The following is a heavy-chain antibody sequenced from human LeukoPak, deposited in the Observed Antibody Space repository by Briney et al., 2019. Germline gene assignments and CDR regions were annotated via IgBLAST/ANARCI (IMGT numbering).Heavy chain of an antibody. D-gene: IGHD3-22*01. CDR3: ARDIKRLLDY. CDR1: GFTFSSYS. CDR2: ISSSSSYI. J-gene: IGHJ4*02. V-gene: IGHV3-21*01. Sequence: PGGSLRLSCAASGFTFSSYSMNWVRQAPGKGLEWVSSISSSSSYIYYADSVEGRFTISRDNAKNSLYLQMNSLRAEDTAVYYCARDIKRLLDYWGQGTLVTVSS.